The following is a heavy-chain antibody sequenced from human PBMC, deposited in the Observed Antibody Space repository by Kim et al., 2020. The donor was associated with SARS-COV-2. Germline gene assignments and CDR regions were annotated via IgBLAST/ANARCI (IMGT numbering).Heavy chain of an antibody. J-gene: IGHJ4*02. CDR3: ARTPDRNYFDY. V-gene: IGHV3-9*01. CDR2: ISWNSGSI. Sequence: GGSLRLSCAASGFTFGDYAMHWVRQAPGKGLEWVSGISWNSGSIGYADSVKGRFTISRDNAKNSLYLQMNSLRAEDTALYYCARTPDRNYFDYWGQGTLVTVSS. CDR1: GFTFGDYA.